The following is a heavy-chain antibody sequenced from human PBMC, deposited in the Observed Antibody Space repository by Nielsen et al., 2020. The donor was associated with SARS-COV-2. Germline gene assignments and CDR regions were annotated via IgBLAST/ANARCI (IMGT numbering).Heavy chain of an antibody. CDR3: ARSRTLFGVVRGPGAFDI. Sequence: ASVKVSCKASGYTFTSYDINWVRQATGQGLEWMGWMNPNSGNTGYAQKLQGRVTMTTDTSTSTAYMELRSLRSDDTAVYYCARSRTLFGVVRGPGAFDIWGQGTMVTVSS. CDR1: GYTFTSYD. D-gene: IGHD3-3*01. V-gene: IGHV1-8*01. J-gene: IGHJ3*02. CDR2: MNPNSGNT.